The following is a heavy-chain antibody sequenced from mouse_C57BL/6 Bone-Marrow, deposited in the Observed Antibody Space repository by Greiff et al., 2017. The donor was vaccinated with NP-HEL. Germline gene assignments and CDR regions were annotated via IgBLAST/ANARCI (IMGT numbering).Heavy chain of an antibody. CDR2: ISSGGSYT. V-gene: IGHV5-6*02. Sequence: EVKLQESGGDLVKPGGSLKLSCAASGFTFSSYGMSWVRQTPDKRLEWVATISSGGSYTYYPDSVKGRFTISRDNAKNTLYLQMSSLKSEDTAMYYCARGGVWLRRDAYWGQGTLVTVSA. J-gene: IGHJ3*01. CDR1: GFTFSSYG. CDR3: ARGGVWLRRDAY. D-gene: IGHD2-2*01.